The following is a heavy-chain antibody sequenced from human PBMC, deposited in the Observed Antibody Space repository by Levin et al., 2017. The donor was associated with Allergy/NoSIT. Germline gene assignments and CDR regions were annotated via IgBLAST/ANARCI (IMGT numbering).Heavy chain of an antibody. CDR2: ISSSGTII. CDR1: GFTFSSYE. CDR3: AKTAVSGTGGDY. D-gene: IGHD6-19*01. J-gene: IGHJ4*02. V-gene: IGHV3-48*03. Sequence: SCAASGFTFSSYEMNWVRQAPGKGLEWVSYISSSGTIINYADSVKGRFTISRDNAKNSLYLQMNSLRGEDTAVYYCAKTAVSGTGGDYWGQGTLVTVSS.